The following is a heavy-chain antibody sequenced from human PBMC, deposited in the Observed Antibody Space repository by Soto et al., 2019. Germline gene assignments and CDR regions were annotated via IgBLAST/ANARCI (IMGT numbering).Heavy chain of an antibody. J-gene: IGHJ6*03. CDR3: ARGIGGNYDFWSGYPYYYYYMDV. Sequence: PSETLSLTCAVYGGSFSGYYWSWIRQPPGKGLEWIGEINHSGSTNYNPSLKSRVTISVDTSKNQFSLKLSSVTAADTAVYYCARGIGGNYDFWSGYPYYYYYMDVWGKGTTVTVSS. D-gene: IGHD3-3*01. V-gene: IGHV4-34*01. CDR2: INHSGST. CDR1: GGSFSGYY.